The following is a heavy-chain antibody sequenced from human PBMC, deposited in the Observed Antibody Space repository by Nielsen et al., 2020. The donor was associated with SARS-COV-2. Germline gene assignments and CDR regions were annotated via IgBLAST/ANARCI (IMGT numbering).Heavy chain of an antibody. CDR3: ARRSRTTMLFDY. V-gene: IGHV1-2*06. D-gene: IGHD2-8*01. J-gene: IGHJ4*02. CDR2: INPNSGGT. Sequence: ASVKVSCKASGYTFTGYYMHWVRQAPGQGLEWMGRINPNSGGTNYAQKFQGRVTMTRDTSISTACMELSRLRSDDTAVYYCARRSRTTMLFDYWGQGTLVTVSS. CDR1: GYTFTGYY.